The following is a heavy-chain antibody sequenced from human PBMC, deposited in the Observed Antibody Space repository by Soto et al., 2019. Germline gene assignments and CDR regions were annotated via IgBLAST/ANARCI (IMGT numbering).Heavy chain of an antibody. CDR2: INAGNGNT. Sequence: ASVKVSFKASGYTFTSYAMHWVRQAPGQRLEWMGWINAGNGNTKYSQKFQGRVTITRDTSASTAYMELSSLRSEDTAVYYCARANTAMVPYFDYWGQGTLVTVSS. CDR3: ARANTAMVPYFDY. J-gene: IGHJ4*02. V-gene: IGHV1-3*01. CDR1: GYTFTSYA. D-gene: IGHD5-18*01.